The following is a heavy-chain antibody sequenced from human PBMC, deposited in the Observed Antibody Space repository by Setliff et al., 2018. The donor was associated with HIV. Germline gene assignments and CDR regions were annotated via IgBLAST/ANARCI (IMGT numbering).Heavy chain of an antibody. CDR2: ISAYNGDT. J-gene: IGHJ4*02. V-gene: IGHV1-18*01. Sequence: ASVKVSCKASGYTFTSYGINWVRQAPGQGLEWMGWISAYNGDTHYAQKLQGRVTMTTDTSTTTAYMELRSLGSDDTALYFCARKGQQLPIDYWGQGTLVTVSS. CDR1: GYTFTSYG. CDR3: ARKGQQLPIDY. D-gene: IGHD6-13*01.